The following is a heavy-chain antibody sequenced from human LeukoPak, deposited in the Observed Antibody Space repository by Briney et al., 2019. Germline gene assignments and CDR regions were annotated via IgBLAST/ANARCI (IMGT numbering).Heavy chain of an antibody. CDR1: GGSFSGYY. CDR2: INHSGST. CDR3: ARVSLGFRKYDY. D-gene: IGHD2-2*03. Sequence: SETLSLTCAVYGGSFSGYYWSWIRQPPGKGLEWIGEINHSGSTNYNPSLKSRVTISVDTSKNQFSLKLSSVTAADTAVYYRARVSLGFRKYDYWGQGTLVTVSS. V-gene: IGHV4-34*01. J-gene: IGHJ4*02.